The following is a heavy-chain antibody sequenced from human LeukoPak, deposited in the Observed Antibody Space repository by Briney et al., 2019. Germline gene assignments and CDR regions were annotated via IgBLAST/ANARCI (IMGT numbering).Heavy chain of an antibody. J-gene: IGHJ6*04. CDR1: AFTFSSYS. D-gene: IGHD3-10*02. V-gene: IGHV3-48*04. Sequence: GGSLRLSCAASAFTFSSYSMNWVRQAPGKGLEWVSYISSSGSTIYYADSVKGRFTISRDNAKNSLYLQMNSLRAEDTAVYYCAELGITMIGGVWGKGTTVTISS. CDR3: AELGITMIGGV. CDR2: ISSSGSTI.